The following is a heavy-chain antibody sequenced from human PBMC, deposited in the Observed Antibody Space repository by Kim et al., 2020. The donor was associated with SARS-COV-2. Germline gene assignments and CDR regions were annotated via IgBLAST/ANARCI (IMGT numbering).Heavy chain of an antibody. D-gene: IGHD3-22*01. V-gene: IGHV4-59*13. J-gene: IGHJ6*02. CDR1: NGSISSYY. Sequence: SETLSLTCIISNGSISSYYWSWIRQPPGKGLEWIGNIYYTGSTNYNPSLKSRVTISLDASKNQFSLKLSSVTAADTAVYYCARARAVVAGMDVWGQGTTVTVSS. CDR2: IYYTGST. CDR3: ARARAVVAGMDV.